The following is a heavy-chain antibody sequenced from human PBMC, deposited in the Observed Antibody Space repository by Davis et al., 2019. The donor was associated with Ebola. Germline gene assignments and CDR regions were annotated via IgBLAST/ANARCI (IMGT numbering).Heavy chain of an antibody. Sequence: SETLSLTCTVSGGSISSCCWSWIRQPPPMGLEWGGCIYYSWSTNYNPSLKRRITISIDTSKTQFSLKLSSVTAADTAVYYCARECGGDCYFAFDIWGQGTMVTVSS. D-gene: IGHD2-21*01. V-gene: IGHV4-59*01. CDR3: ARECGGDCYFAFDI. CDR2: IYYSWST. CDR1: GGSISSCC. J-gene: IGHJ3*02.